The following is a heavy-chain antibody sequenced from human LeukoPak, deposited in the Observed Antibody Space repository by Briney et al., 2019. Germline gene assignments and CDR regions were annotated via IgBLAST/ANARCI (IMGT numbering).Heavy chain of an antibody. V-gene: IGHV3-30-3*01. D-gene: IGHD3-10*01. CDR1: GFTFSSYA. Sequence: GGSLRLSCAASGFTFSSYAMHWVRQAPGKGLEWVAVISYDGSNKYYADSVKGRFTISRDNSKNTLYLQMNSLRAEDTAVYYCAKVPMVRGVTHLFDYWGQGTLVTVSS. CDR3: AKVPMVRGVTHLFDY. CDR2: ISYDGSNK. J-gene: IGHJ4*02.